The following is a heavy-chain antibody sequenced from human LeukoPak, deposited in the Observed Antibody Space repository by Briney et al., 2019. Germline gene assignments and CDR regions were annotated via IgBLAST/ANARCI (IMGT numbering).Heavy chain of an antibody. Sequence: ASVKVSCKASGYTFTSYGISWVRQAPGQGLEWMGWISAYNGNTNFAQKLQGRVTMTTDTSTSTAYMELRSLRSDDTAVYYCAREQWELTPFDYWGQGTLVTVSS. J-gene: IGHJ4*02. CDR1: GYTFTSYG. V-gene: IGHV1-18*01. CDR2: ISAYNGNT. D-gene: IGHD1-26*01. CDR3: AREQWELTPFDY.